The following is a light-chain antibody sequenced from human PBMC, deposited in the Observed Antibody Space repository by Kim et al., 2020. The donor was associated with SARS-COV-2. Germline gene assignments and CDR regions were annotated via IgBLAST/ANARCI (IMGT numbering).Light chain of an antibody. CDR3: QQTYRIPLT. J-gene: IGKJ4*01. CDR1: QSTHAP. Sequence: PSVGDRMSLSCPAKQSTHAPLKLDQKRPGKAPNLLFDAASNLQGGVPSRFSGSGAGTQFTLTISNLQPEDFGSYYCQQTYRIPLTFGGGTKVDIK. V-gene: IGKV1-39*01. CDR2: AAS.